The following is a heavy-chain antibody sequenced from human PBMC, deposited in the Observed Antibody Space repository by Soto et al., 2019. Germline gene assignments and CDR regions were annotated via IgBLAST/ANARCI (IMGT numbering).Heavy chain of an antibody. V-gene: IGHV2-5*04. Sequence: QITLKESGPTRVEPTQTLTLTCTFSGFSLITTGSGVAWIRQPPGKALEWLALIYWDDDKRYSPSLKSRLTITKETSKNQVVITMTKMDPVDTGTYFCVNLMTAVTTFGMDVWGQGTAVTVSS. CDR3: VNLMTAVTTFGMDV. J-gene: IGHJ6*01. CDR2: IYWDDDK. CDR1: GFSLITTGSG. D-gene: IGHD4-17*01.